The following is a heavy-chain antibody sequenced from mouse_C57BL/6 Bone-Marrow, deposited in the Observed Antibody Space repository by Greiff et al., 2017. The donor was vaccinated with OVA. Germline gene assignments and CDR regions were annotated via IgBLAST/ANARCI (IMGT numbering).Heavy chain of an antibody. D-gene: IGHD2-3*01. CDR2: INPNNGGT. Sequence: EVQLQQSGPELVKPGASVKISCKASGYTFTDYYMNWVKQSHGKSLEWIGDINPNNGGTSYNQKFKGKATLTVDKSSSTAYMELRSLTSEDSAVYYCARSGYDGYYRYAMDYWGQGTSVTVSS. V-gene: IGHV1-26*01. J-gene: IGHJ4*01. CDR3: ARSGYDGYYRYAMDY. CDR1: GYTFTDYY.